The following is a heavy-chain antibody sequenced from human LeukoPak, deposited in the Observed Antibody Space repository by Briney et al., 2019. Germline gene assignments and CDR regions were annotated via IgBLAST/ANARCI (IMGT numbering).Heavy chain of an antibody. J-gene: IGHJ5*01. Sequence: GGSLRLSCVASGFAFSLFAMSWLRQAPGKGLEWVSTINANSGTRSYAASVRGRFTISRDNSKNQLYLHLNTLRADDTAVYYCAKPISGGRAVTADWCALWGQGPVVGVSS. D-gene: IGHD2-21*02. CDR1: GFAFSLFA. CDR3: AKPISGGRAVTADWCAL. V-gene: IGHV3-23*01. CDR2: INANSGTR.